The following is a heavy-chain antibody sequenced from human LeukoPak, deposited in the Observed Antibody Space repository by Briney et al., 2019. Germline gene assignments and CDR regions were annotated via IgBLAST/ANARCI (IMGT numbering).Heavy chain of an antibody. CDR2: INHSGST. D-gene: IGHD2-15*01. CDR3: ARLGYCSGGSCYPGWFDP. CDR1: GGSFSGYY. J-gene: IGHJ5*02. Sequence: SETLSLTCAVYGGSFSGYYWSWIRQPPGKGLDWIGEINHSGSTYYNPSLKSRVTISVDTSKNQFSLKLSSVTAADTAVYYCARLGYCSGGSCYPGWFDPWGQGTLVTVSS. V-gene: IGHV4-34*01.